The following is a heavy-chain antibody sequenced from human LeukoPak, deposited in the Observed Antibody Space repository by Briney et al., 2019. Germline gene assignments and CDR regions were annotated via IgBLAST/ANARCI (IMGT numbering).Heavy chain of an antibody. J-gene: IGHJ4*02. CDR3: AGIVATIMDY. Sequence: GGSLRLSCAASGFTFSGFEMNWVRQAPGKGLEWVSYISRSGNTIYYADSVKGRFTISRDNAKNSLHLQMNSVRAEDTAVYYCAGIVATIMDYWGQGTLVTVSS. CDR2: ISRSGNTI. CDR1: GFTFSGFE. V-gene: IGHV3-48*03. D-gene: IGHD5-12*01.